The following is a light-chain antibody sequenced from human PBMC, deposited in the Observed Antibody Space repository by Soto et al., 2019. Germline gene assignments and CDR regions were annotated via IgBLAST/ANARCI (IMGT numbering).Light chain of an antibody. Sequence: EIVLTQSPGTLSLSPGERATLSCRASQSVNSRYLAWYQQKPGQAPRLLIYDASTRATGIPDRFNGSGSGTDFTLTISSLEPEDFAVFYCQQYGSSPRTFGQGTKVEIK. CDR1: QSVNSRY. J-gene: IGKJ1*01. CDR2: DAS. V-gene: IGKV3-20*01. CDR3: QQYGSSPRT.